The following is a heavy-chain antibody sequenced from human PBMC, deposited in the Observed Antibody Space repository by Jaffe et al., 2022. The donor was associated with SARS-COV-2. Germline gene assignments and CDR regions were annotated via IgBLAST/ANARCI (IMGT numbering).Heavy chain of an antibody. Sequence: QVQLQESGPGLVKPSQTLSLTCTVSGGSISSGSYYWSWIRQPAGKGLEWIGRIYTSGSTNYNPSLKSRVTISVDTSKNQFSLKLSSVTAADTAVYYCARDGGPGGIFDYWGQGTLVTVSS. CDR2: IYTSGST. CDR3: ARDGGPGGIFDY. V-gene: IGHV4-61*02. J-gene: IGHJ4*02. D-gene: IGHD1-20*01. CDR1: GGSISSGSYY.